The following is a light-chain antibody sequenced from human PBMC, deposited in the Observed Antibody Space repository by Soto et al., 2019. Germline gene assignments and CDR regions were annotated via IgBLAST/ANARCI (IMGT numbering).Light chain of an antibody. CDR3: QQRSNWPGIT. Sequence: MLVTQSPSTLSVSPRERVTLSCMTSHSVNSHVAWYQQKPGQAPRLLIYDASNRATGIPARFSGSGSGTDFTLTISSLEPEDFAVYYCQQRSNWPGITFGQGTRLEIK. J-gene: IGKJ5*01. V-gene: IGKV3-11*01. CDR2: DAS. CDR1: HSVNSH.